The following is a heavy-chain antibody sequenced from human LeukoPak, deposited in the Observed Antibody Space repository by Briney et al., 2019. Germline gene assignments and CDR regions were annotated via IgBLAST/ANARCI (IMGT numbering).Heavy chain of an antibody. J-gene: IGHJ4*02. CDR2: IYTSGST. CDR1: GGSISNYY. CDR3: ARYYGSGRDGDY. Sequence: SETLSLTCTVSGGSISNYYWSWIRQPAGKGLQWIGRIYTSGSTNYNPSLKSRVTMSIDTSNNRFSLKLSSVTAADTAVYYCARYYGSGRDGDYWGQGTLVTVSS. D-gene: IGHD3-10*01. V-gene: IGHV4-4*07.